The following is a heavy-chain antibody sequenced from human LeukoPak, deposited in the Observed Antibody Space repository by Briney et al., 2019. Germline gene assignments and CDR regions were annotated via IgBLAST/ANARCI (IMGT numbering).Heavy chain of an antibody. D-gene: IGHD3-3*01. CDR2: INPNSGGT. Sequence: ASVKVSCKASGYTFTGYYMHWVRQAPGQGLEWMGWINPNSGGTNYAQKFQGWVTMTRDTSISTAYMELSRLRSDDTAVYYCAGFPRSDFWSGYYATYYYYYGMDVWGQGTTVTVSS. J-gene: IGHJ6*02. CDR1: GYTFTGYY. CDR3: AGFPRSDFWSGYYATYYYYYGMDV. V-gene: IGHV1-2*04.